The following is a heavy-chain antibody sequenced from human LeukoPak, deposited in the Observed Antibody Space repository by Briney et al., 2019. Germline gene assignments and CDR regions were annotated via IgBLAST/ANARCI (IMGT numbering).Heavy chain of an antibody. J-gene: IGHJ3*02. CDR3: ARDKWELLPDI. D-gene: IGHD1-26*01. CDR1: GFTFSTYT. V-gene: IGHV3-23*01. CDR2: TGSSGGGI. Sequence: HAGGSLRLSCAASGFTFSTYTMYWVRHPPGKRLEWVSITGSSGGGIHYADSVKGRFTISRDNSKNALYLQMNSLRVEDTAVYYCARDKWELLPDIWGQGTMVTVSS.